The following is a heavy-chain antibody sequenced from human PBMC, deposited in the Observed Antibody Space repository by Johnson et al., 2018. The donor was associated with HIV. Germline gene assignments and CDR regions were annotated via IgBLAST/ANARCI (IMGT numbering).Heavy chain of an antibody. V-gene: IGHV3-30-3*01. CDR1: GFTFSSYA. CDR2: ISYDGSNK. CDR3: ANTFWSGYTATGVGGFDI. Sequence: QVQLMESGGGLVKPGRSLRLSCAASGFTFSSYAMHWVHQAPGKGLEWVAVISYDGSNKYYADSVKGRFTISRDNSKNTLYLQMNSLRVEDTALYYCANTFWSGYTATGVGGFDIWGQGTMVTVSS. D-gene: IGHD3-3*01. J-gene: IGHJ3*02.